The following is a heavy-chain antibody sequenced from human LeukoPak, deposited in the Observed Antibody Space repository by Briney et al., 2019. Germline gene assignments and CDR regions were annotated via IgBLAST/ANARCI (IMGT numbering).Heavy chain of an antibody. Sequence: PGGSLRLSCAASGFTFSSYSMTWVRQAPGKGLERVSSISSSSSYIYYADSVKGRFTISRDNAKNSLYLQMNSLRAEDTAVYYCARDPGTYDSSGYCYGPARYFDDWGQGTLVTVSS. CDR1: GFTFSSYS. D-gene: IGHD3-22*01. V-gene: IGHV3-21*01. CDR2: ISSSSSYI. J-gene: IGHJ4*01. CDR3: ARDPGTYDSSGYCYGPARYFDD.